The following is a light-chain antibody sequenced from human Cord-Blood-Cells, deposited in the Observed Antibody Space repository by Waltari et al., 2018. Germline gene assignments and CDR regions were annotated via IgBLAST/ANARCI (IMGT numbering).Light chain of an antibody. CDR1: QSVSSN. V-gene: IGKV3-15*01. CDR2: GAS. CDR3: QQYNNWPPT. J-gene: IGKJ4*01. Sequence: EIVMTQSPATLSVSTGERATLSCRASQSVSSNLALYQQKPGQAPRLLIYGASTRATGIPARFSGSGSGTEFTLTISSLQSEDFAVYYCQQYNNWPPTFGGGTKVEIK.